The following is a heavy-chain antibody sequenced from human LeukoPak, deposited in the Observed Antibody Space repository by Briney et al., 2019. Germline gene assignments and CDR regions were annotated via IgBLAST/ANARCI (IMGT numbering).Heavy chain of an antibody. CDR2: ISSSSSYI. CDR1: GFTFSSYS. Sequence: GGSLRLSCAASGFTFSSYSMNWVRQAPGKGLEWVSSISSSSSYIYYADSVKGRFTISRDNAKNSLYLQMNSLRAEATAVYYCARRGYSGYDSWFDPWGQGTLVTVSS. J-gene: IGHJ5*02. CDR3: ARRGYSGYDSWFDP. D-gene: IGHD5-12*01. V-gene: IGHV3-21*01.